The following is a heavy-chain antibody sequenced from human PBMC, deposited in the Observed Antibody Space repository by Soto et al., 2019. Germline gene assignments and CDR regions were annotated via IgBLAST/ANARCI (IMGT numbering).Heavy chain of an antibody. CDR1: GASISNGDYY. CDR3: ASIYDSSGYYYGNNWFDP. CDR2: IYYSGST. D-gene: IGHD3-22*01. V-gene: IGHV4-31*03. Sequence: QVQLQESGPGLVKPSQTLSLTCTVSGASISNGDYYWSWIRQHPGKGLEWIGYIYYSGSTYYNPSLKGRVTISVYTSKNQFSLKLSSVTAADTAVYYCASIYDSSGYYYGNNWFDPWGQGTLVTVSS. J-gene: IGHJ5*02.